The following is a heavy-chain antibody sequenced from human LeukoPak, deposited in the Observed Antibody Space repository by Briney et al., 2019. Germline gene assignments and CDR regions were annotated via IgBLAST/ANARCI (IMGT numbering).Heavy chain of an antibody. D-gene: IGHD6-13*01. CDR2: INHSGST. CDR3: ATRNLGRRQQLI. CDR1: GGSFSGYY. Sequence: SETLSLTCAVYGGSFSGYYWSWIRQPPGKGLEWIGEINHSGSTNYNPSLKSRVTISVDTSKNQFSLKLSSVTAADTAVYYCATRNLGRRQQLIWGHGTLVTVSS. V-gene: IGHV4-34*01. J-gene: IGHJ4*01.